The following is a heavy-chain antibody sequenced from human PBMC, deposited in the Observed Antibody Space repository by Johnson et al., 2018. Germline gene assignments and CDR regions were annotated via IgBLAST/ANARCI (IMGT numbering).Heavy chain of an antibody. Sequence: VQLVQSGAEVKKPGESLKISCKGSGYSFTSYWIGWVRQMPGKGLEWMGIIYPGDSDTRYSPSFQGQVTISADQSISTPCLPGRSLKASDTAMYFCARRAPFGLVAAFEIGGQGTMVTVSS. CDR1: GYSFTSYW. V-gene: IGHV5-51*01. CDR3: ARRAPFGLVAAFEI. J-gene: IGHJ3*02. D-gene: IGHD2-15*01. CDR2: IYPGDSDT.